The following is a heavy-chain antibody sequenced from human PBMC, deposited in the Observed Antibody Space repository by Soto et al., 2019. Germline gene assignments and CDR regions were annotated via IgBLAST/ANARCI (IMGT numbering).Heavy chain of an antibody. Sequence: SETLSLTCTVSGGSISSGDYYWSWIRQPPGKGLEWIGYIYYSGSTYYNPSLKSRVTIPVDTSKNQFSLKLSSVTAADTAVYYCARSVGEKYYYDSSGYYPFDYWGQGTLVTVSS. D-gene: IGHD3-22*01. CDR2: IYYSGST. V-gene: IGHV4-30-4*01. CDR1: GGSISSGDYY. CDR3: ARSVGEKYYYDSSGYYPFDY. J-gene: IGHJ4*02.